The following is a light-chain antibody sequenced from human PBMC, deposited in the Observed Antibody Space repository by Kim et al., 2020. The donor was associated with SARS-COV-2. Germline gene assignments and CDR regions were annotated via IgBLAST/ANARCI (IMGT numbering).Light chain of an antibody. CDR1: SLRSYY. CDR3: NSRGSNDNVL. CDR2: GKN. V-gene: IGLV3-19*01. J-gene: IGLJ2*01. Sequence: VALGQTVMSTCQGDSLRSYYAAWYQQKPGQAPLVFIYGKNNRPSGIPDRFSGSSSGDTASLTITCTQAGDEADYYCNSRGSNDNVLFGGGTKLTVL.